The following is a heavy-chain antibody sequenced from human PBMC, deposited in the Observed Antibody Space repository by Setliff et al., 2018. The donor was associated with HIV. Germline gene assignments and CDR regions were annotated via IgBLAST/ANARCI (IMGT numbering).Heavy chain of an antibody. D-gene: IGHD3-22*01. CDR3: AKAPGWLFLSHY. CDR1: GFRFRSYG. V-gene: IGHV3-33*06. CDR2: IWFDGNKK. J-gene: IGHJ4*02. Sequence: TGGSLRLSCAASGFRFRSYGMHWVRQAPGKGLEWVAIIWFDGNKKYYADSVKGRFTIPRDNSKNTLYLQMNSLRVEDTAIYYCAKAPGWLFLSHYWGQGTLVTVSS.